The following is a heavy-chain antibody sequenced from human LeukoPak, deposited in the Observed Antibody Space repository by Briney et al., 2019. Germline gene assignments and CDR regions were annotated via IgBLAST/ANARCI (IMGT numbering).Heavy chain of an antibody. CDR3: TRDEAAATD. D-gene: IGHD6-13*01. Sequence: GGPLRLSCAGSGFTFSSYWMSWIRQAPGKGPEWVANIKQDGREKHYVDSVKGRFTISRDNAKNLLFLQMNSLRAEDTAIYYCTRDEAAATDWGQGTLVTVSS. V-gene: IGHV3-7*01. J-gene: IGHJ4*02. CDR1: GFTFSSYW. CDR2: IKQDGREK.